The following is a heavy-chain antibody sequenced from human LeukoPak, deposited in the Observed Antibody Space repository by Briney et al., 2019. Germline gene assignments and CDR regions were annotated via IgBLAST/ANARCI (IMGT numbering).Heavy chain of an antibody. V-gene: IGHV1-18*01. CDR3: ARVGRTKVATMAY. CDR1: GYTFTNYG. CDR2: ISGSSENT. J-gene: IGHJ4*02. Sequence: ASVKVSCKASGYTFTNYGISWVRQAPGQGLEWMGWISGSSENTDSAQKFQGRVTMTTDTSTSTAYMELRNLRSDDTAAYYCARVGRTKVATMAYWGQGTLVTVSS. D-gene: IGHD5-12*01.